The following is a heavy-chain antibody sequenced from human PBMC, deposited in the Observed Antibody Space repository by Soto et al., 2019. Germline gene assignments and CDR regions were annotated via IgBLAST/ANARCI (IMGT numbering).Heavy chain of an antibody. CDR1: KFTFSTYW. CDR3: AMDVEAVAGTPLALDP. J-gene: IGHJ5*02. Sequence: EVQLVESGGGLVQPGGSLRLSCTASKFTFSTYWMTWVRQAPGNGLEWVANINEDGSERHYVDSVKGRFTISRDNSKNPLYLQMDSLTAEDTAVYYCAMDVEAVAGTPLALDPLGQGTLVTVSS. D-gene: IGHD6-19*01. V-gene: IGHV3-7*04. CDR2: INEDGSER.